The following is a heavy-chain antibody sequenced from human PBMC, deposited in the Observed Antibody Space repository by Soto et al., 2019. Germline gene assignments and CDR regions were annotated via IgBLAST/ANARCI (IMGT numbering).Heavy chain of an antibody. Sequence: GGSLRLSCGASGFTFSSYAMSWFRQAPGKGLEWVSAISGSGGSTYYADSVKGRFTISRDNSKNTLYLQMNSLRAEDTAVYYCAKVYSSSSGAFDIWGQGTMVTVSS. CDR2: ISGSGGST. CDR1: GFTFSSYA. V-gene: IGHV3-23*01. J-gene: IGHJ3*02. D-gene: IGHD6-6*01. CDR3: AKVYSSSSGAFDI.